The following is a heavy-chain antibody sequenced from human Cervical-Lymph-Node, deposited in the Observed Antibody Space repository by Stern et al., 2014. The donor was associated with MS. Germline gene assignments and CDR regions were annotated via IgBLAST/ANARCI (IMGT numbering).Heavy chain of an antibody. CDR2: LYPGASET. CDR3: ARKDSSGYYSQIDN. V-gene: IGHV5-51*01. CDR1: GYIFANYW. J-gene: IGHJ4*02. D-gene: IGHD3-22*01. Sequence: EVQLVQSGAEVKKPGDSLKISCKGSGYIFANYWIGWVRQMPGKGLEWTGILYPGASETTYNPAFHRQGTISAHKTLQTPFLLRRSLRESDTAIYYCARKDSSGYYSQIDNWGQGTLVTVSS.